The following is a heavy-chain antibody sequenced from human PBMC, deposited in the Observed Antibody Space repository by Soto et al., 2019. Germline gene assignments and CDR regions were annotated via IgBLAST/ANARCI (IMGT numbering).Heavy chain of an antibody. CDR3: ARRWGRTFDY. D-gene: IGHD1-26*01. J-gene: IGHJ4*02. Sequence: QVQLQESGPGLVKPSETLFLTCTVSGGSISSYYWSWIRQPPGKGLEWIGYIYYSGSTNYNPSLKSRLTISVDTSKNQVSLKLSSVTAADTAVYYCARRWGRTFDYWGQGTLVTVSS. CDR1: GGSISSYY. CDR2: IYYSGST. V-gene: IGHV4-59*08.